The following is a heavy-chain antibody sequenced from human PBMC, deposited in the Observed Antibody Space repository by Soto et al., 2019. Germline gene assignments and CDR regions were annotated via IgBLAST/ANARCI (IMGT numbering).Heavy chain of an antibody. CDR2: INPDSGAT. CDR1: GYSFTGYY. J-gene: IGHJ4*02. V-gene: IGHV1-2*02. CDR3: ARGDYGTGGYPFPYFDY. D-gene: IGHD2-8*02. Sequence: HEHLVQSGAEVKRPGASLKVSCKASGYSFTGYYIHWVRQAPGQGLEWMGWINPDSGATNYAQNFQVRVTRTSATSISTASMDLTSLTSDDTAVYYWARGDYGTGGYPFPYFDYWGQGTLVIVSS.